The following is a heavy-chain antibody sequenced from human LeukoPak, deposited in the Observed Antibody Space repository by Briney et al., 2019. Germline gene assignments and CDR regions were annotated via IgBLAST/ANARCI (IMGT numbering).Heavy chain of an antibody. V-gene: IGHV1-3*01. Sequence: ASVKVSCKASGYTFTSCAMHWVRQAPGQRLEWMGWINAGNGNTKYSQKFQGRVTITRDTSASTAYMELSSLRSEDTAVYYCARVDSSGPERNWFDPWGQGTLVTVSS. CDR2: INAGNGNT. J-gene: IGHJ5*02. CDR3: ARVDSSGPERNWFDP. CDR1: GYTFTSCA. D-gene: IGHD6-19*01.